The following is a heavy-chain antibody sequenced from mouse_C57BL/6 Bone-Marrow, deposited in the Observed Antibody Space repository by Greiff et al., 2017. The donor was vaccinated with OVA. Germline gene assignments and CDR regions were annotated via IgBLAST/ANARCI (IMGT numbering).Heavy chain of an antibody. CDR2: IYPRSGNT. CDR3: AGSYYGSSLYDMDY. J-gene: IGHJ4*01. V-gene: IGHV1-81*01. Sequence: QVQLQQSGAELARPGASVKLSCKASGYTFTSYGISWVQQRTGQGLEWIGEIYPRSGNTYYNEKFKGKATLTADKSSSTAYMELRSLTSEDSAVYFCAGSYYGSSLYDMDYWGQGTSVTGSS. CDR1: GYTFTSYG. D-gene: IGHD1-1*01.